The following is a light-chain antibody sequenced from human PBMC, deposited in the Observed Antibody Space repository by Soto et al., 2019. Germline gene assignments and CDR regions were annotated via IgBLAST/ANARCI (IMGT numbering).Light chain of an antibody. CDR1: QSVSDW. J-gene: IGKJ1*01. V-gene: IGKV1-5*01. CDR2: DTS. CDR3: QQYNSYPWK. Sequence: DIVLTQSPGTLSLSPGERATLSCRASQSVSDWLAWYQQKPGNPPKLLIYDTSRLESAVPSRFSASGSGTEFTLTISSLQPDDFATYYCQQYNSYPWKCGQGTKGDI.